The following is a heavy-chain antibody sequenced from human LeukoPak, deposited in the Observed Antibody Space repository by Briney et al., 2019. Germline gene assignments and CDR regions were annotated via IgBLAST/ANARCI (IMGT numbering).Heavy chain of an antibody. D-gene: IGHD3-22*01. CDR1: GFTFGDYA. Sequence: GGSLRLSCTASGFTFGDYAMSWFRQAPGKGLEWVGFIRSKAYGGTTEYAASVKGRFTISRDDSKSIAYLQMNNLKTEDTAVYYCTRVLFDYYDSSGWAFDIWGQGTMVTVSS. J-gene: IGHJ3*02. CDR3: TRVLFDYYDSSGWAFDI. V-gene: IGHV3-49*03. CDR2: IRSKAYGGTT.